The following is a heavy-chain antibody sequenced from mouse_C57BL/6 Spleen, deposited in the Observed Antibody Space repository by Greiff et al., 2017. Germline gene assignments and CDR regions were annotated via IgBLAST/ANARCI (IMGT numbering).Heavy chain of an antibody. J-gene: IGHJ4*01. CDR2: IYPGSGST. Sequence: QFHVKQPGAELVKPGASVKMSCKASGYTFTSYWITWVKQRPGQGLEWIGDIYPGSGSTNYNEKFKSKATLTVDTSSSTAYMQRSILTSEDSAVYYCARRAANSYAMDYWGQGTSVTVSS. CDR3: ARRAANSYAMDY. V-gene: IGHV1-55*01. D-gene: IGHD6-1*01. CDR1: GYTFTSYW.